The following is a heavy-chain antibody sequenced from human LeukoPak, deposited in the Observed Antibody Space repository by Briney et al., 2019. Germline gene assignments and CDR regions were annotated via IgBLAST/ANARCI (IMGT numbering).Heavy chain of an antibody. D-gene: IGHD3-22*01. CDR2: IYTSGST. CDR1: GGSINNYY. J-gene: IGHJ4*02. CDR3: GRSSGYYFHFDY. Sequence: PSETLSLTCTVSGGSINNYYWSWIRQPAGKGLEWIGRIYTSGSTNYNPSLKSRVTMSVDTSKNQFSLKLSSVTAADTAVYYCGRSSGYYFHFDYWGQGTLVTVSS. V-gene: IGHV4-4*07.